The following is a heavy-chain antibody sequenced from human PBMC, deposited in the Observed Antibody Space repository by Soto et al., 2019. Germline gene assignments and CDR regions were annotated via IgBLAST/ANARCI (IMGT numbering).Heavy chain of an antibody. D-gene: IGHD6-13*01. CDR3: ARGSPWVSSSTGGMDV. V-gene: IGHV1-46*01. CDR1: GYTFTSYY. CDR2: INPSGGST. Sequence: ASVKVSCKASGYTFTSYYMHWVRQAPGQGLEWMGIINPSGGSTSYAQKFQGRVTMTRDTSTSTAYMELRSLRSEDTAVYYCARGSPWVSSSTGGMDVWGQGTTVTVSS. J-gene: IGHJ6*02.